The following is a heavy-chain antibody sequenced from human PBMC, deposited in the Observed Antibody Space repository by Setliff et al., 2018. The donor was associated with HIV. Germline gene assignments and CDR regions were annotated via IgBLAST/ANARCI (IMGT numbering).Heavy chain of an antibody. Sequence: GASVKVSCKASGYSFTKYVMHWVRQAPGQRLEWMGWINAGNDNTKYSQKFQGRVTITRDTSANTAYMELSSLRSEDTAVYYCARPVGAMGFDPWGQGTLVTVSS. CDR2: INAGNDNT. D-gene: IGHD1-26*01. CDR1: GYSFTKYV. V-gene: IGHV1-3*01. CDR3: ARPVGAMGFDP. J-gene: IGHJ5*02.